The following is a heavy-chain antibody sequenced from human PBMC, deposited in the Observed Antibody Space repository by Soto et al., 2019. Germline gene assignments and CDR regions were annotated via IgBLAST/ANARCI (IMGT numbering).Heavy chain of an antibody. D-gene: IGHD6-19*01. CDR2: INAGNGNT. CDR3: ARGRGWYKADWFDP. Sequence: WASVKVSCKASGYTFTSYAMHWVRQAPGQRLEWMGWINAGNGNTKYSQKFQGRVTITRDTSASTAYMELSSLRSEDTAVYYCARGRGWYKADWFDPWGQGTLVTVSS. J-gene: IGHJ5*02. CDR1: GYTFTSYA. V-gene: IGHV1-3*01.